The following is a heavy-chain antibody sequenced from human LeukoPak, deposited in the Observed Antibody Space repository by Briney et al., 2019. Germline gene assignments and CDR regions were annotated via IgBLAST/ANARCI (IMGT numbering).Heavy chain of an antibody. CDR3: AKVSGFRTGHFDS. CDR2: ISSSSSYI. Sequence: GGSLRLSCAASGFTFSSYNMNWVRQAPGKGLEWVSSISSSSSYIYHADSVKGRFTISRDNAKNSLYLQMNSLRAEDMAIYYCAKVSGFRTGHFDSWGQGTPVTVSS. D-gene: IGHD7-27*01. J-gene: IGHJ4*02. CDR1: GFTFSSYN. V-gene: IGHV3-21*04.